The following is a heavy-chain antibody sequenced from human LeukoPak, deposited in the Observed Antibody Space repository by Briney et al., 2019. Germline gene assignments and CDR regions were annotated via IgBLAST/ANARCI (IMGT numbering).Heavy chain of an antibody. CDR1: GYTFTSFY. V-gene: IGHV1-46*01. CDR3: ARDNSVGGIAWWFDP. Sequence: ASVKVSCKASGYTFTSFYMQWVRQAPGQGLEWVGLINPTGTTTLYAQKFQGRITLTRDMSATTDYMELSSLTSEDTAVYYCARDNSVGGIAWWFDPWGQGTLVTVSS. CDR2: INPTGTTT. J-gene: IGHJ5*02. D-gene: IGHD1-26*01.